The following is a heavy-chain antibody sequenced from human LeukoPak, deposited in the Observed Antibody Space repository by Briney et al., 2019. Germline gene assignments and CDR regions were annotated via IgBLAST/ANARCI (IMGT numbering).Heavy chain of an antibody. Sequence: GGSLRLSCAASGFTFSGYAMAWVRQAPGKGLEWVSIIGGSGDTTRYADSVKGRFTISRDKSKTTLFLQMNSLRVEDTAVYYYASKFGESYYYYYGLDVWGQGTTVTVSS. CDR2: IGGSGDTT. D-gene: IGHD3-10*01. CDR1: GFTFSGYA. CDR3: ASKFGESYYYYYGLDV. V-gene: IGHV3-23*01. J-gene: IGHJ6*02.